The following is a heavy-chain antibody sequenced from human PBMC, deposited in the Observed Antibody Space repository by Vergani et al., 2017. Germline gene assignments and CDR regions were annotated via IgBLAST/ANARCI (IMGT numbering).Heavy chain of an antibody. Sequence: QVQLQESGPGLVKPSQTLSLTCTVSGGSISSGSYYWSWIRQPAGKGLEWIGRIYTSGSTTYNPSLKSRVTISVDTSKNQFSLKLSSVTAADTAVYYCARSRIYYGAGSPDYWGQGTLVTVSS. CDR1: GGSISSGSYY. CDR2: IYTSGST. D-gene: IGHD3-10*01. V-gene: IGHV4-61*02. J-gene: IGHJ4*02. CDR3: ARSRIYYGAGSPDY.